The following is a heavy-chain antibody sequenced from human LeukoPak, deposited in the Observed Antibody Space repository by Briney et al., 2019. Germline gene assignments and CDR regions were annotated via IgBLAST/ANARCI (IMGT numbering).Heavy chain of an antibody. V-gene: IGHV3-21*01. Sequence: GGSLRLSCAGSGFPFSGYSMNWVRQTPGKGLEWVSSMSILSGITYYAESVKGRFTVSRDNAKDLLHLQMNSLRVEDTAIYYCAREFEYSTSGAGYWGQGTLVTVSS. D-gene: IGHD6-6*01. CDR1: GFPFSGYS. J-gene: IGHJ4*02. CDR2: MSILSGIT. CDR3: AREFEYSTSGAGY.